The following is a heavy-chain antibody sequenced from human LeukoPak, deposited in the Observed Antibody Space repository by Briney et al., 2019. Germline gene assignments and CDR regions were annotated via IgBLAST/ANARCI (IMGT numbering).Heavy chain of an antibody. J-gene: IGHJ4*02. V-gene: IGHV1-18*01. CDR2: ISAYNGNT. CDR1: GYTFTSYG. CDR3: ARVNSGSYWRKFDY. D-gene: IGHD1-26*01. Sequence: GASVTVSCKASGYTFTSYGISWVRQAPGQGLEWMGWISAYNGNTNYAQKLQGRVTMTTDTSTSTAYMELRSLRSDDTAVYYCARVNSGSYWRKFDYWGQGTLVTVSS.